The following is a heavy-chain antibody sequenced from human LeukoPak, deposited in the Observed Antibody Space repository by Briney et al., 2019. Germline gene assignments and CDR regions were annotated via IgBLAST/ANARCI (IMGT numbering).Heavy chain of an antibody. Sequence: GRSLRLSCAASGFTFSSYAMHWVRQAPGKGLEWLAVISYDGRNKYYADSVKGRFTISRDNSKNTLYLQMSSLRVEDTAVYYCARDGGDYVWGSYRYIAYWGQGTLVTVSS. V-gene: IGHV3-30*04. D-gene: IGHD3-16*02. CDR1: GFTFSSYA. CDR2: ISYDGRNK. J-gene: IGHJ4*02. CDR3: ARDGGDYVWGSYRYIAY.